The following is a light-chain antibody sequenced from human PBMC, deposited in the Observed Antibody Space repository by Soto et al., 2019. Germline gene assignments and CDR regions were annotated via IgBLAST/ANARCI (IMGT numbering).Light chain of an antibody. CDR1: SSDVGGYDY. J-gene: IGLJ3*02. Sequence: QSALTQPASVSGSPGHAITISCTGTSSDVGGYDYVSWYQQHPGKAPKLMIYDVSYRPSGVSNRFSGSKSDNTASLTISGLKAEDAADSYGSSYSGSNNLVVFGGGTKLTVL. CDR2: DVS. CDR3: SSYSGSNNLVV. V-gene: IGLV2-14*01.